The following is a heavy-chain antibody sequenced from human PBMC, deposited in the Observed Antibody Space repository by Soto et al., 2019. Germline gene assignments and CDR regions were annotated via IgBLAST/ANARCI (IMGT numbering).Heavy chain of an antibody. CDR3: AKARTAYYYYGMDV. CDR1: GFTFSSYD. J-gene: IGHJ6*02. V-gene: IGHV3-23*01. D-gene: IGHD2-2*01. Sequence: PGGSLRLSCAASGFTFSSYDMSWVRQAPGKGLEWVSGISGSGGTTYYADSVKGRFTISRDNPKNTLYLQMNSLRAEDTAVYYCAKARTAYYYYGMDVWGQGTTVTVSS. CDR2: ISGSGGTT.